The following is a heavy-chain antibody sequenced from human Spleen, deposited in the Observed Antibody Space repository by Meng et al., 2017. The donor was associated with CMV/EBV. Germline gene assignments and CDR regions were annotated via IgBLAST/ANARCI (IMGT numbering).Heavy chain of an antibody. D-gene: IGHD1-26*01. CDR2: IYYSGST. CDR3: ARHNGGTYRFDC. CDR1: GGSISSSSYY. J-gene: IGHJ4*02. V-gene: IGHV4-39*07. Sequence: QGERPESGPGLGKPSETLSLTCTVPGGSISSSSYYWGWIRQPPGKGLEWIGSIYYSGSTYYNPSLKSRVTISVDTSKNQFSLKLSSVTAADTAVYYCARHNGGTYRFDCWGQGTLVTVSS.